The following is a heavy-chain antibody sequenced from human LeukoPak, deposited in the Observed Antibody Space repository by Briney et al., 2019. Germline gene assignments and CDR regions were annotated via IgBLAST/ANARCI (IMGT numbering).Heavy chain of an antibody. CDR3: ARWSSSSSWYHFDY. D-gene: IGHD6-13*01. CDR2: IKSKTDGGTT. J-gene: IGHJ4*02. V-gene: IGHV3-15*01. Sequence: PGGSLRLSCAASGFTFSNAWMSWVRQAPGKGLEGVGRIKSKTDGGTTDYAAPVKGRFTISRDDSKNTLYLQMNSLKTEDTAVYYCARWSSSSSWYHFDYWGQGTLVTVSS. CDR1: GFTFSNAW.